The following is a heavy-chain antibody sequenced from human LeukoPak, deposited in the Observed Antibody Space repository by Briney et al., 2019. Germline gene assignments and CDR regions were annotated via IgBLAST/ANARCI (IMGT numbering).Heavy chain of an antibody. CDR1: GFTFSSYW. CDR2: IKQDGSEK. D-gene: IGHD6-13*01. Sequence: PGGSLRLSCAASGFTFSSYWMSWVRQAPGKGLEWVANIKQDGSEKYYVDSVKGRFTISRDNAKNSLYLQMNSLRAEDTAVYYCARDWDSWSSSWYRTPVSSGAFDIWGQGTMVTVSS. V-gene: IGHV3-7*01. J-gene: IGHJ3*02. CDR3: ARDWDSWSSSWYRTPVSSGAFDI.